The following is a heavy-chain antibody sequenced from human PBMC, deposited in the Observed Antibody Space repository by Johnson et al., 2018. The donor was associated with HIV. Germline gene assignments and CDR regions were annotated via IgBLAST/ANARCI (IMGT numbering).Heavy chain of an antibody. J-gene: IGHJ3*02. CDR1: GFTFSSYA. D-gene: IGHD3-3*01. V-gene: IGHV3-30-3*01. CDR3: ARGPPPLARFGVAAKPNDAFDI. Sequence: QVQLVESGGGVVQPGRSLRLSCAASGFTFSSYAMHWVRQAPGKGLEWVAVILFDGVYKHYAESVKGRFTISRDNSKNTLYLQMNSLRGEDTAVYYCARGPPPLARFGVAAKPNDAFDIWGHGTMVTVSS. CDR2: ILFDGVYK.